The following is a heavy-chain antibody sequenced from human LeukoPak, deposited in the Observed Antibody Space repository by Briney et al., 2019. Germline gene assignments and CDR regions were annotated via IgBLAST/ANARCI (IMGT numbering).Heavy chain of an antibody. V-gene: IGHV3-9*01. CDR2: ISWNSGSI. CDR3: AKDRGGWLQHDSDAFDI. Sequence: PGGSLRLSCAASGFTFDDYAMHWVRQAPGKGLEWVSGISWNSGSIGYADSVKGRFTISRDNAKNSLYLQMNSLRAEDTALYYCAKDRGGWLQHDSDAFDIWGQGTMVTVSS. D-gene: IGHD5-24*01. J-gene: IGHJ3*02. CDR1: GFTFDDYA.